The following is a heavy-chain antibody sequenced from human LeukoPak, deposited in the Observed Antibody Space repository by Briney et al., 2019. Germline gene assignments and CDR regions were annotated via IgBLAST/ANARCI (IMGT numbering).Heavy chain of an antibody. J-gene: IGHJ6*04. CDR1: GFTFSSYG. Sequence: GRSLRLSCAASGFTFSSYGMHWVRQAPGKGLEWVAVISYDGSNKYYADSVKGRFTISRDNSKNTLYLQMNSLRAEDTAVYYCAEDLYGSGDYYYYGMDVWGKGTTVTVSS. CDR2: ISYDGSNK. CDR3: AEDLYGSGDYYYYGMDV. V-gene: IGHV3-30*18. D-gene: IGHD3-10*01.